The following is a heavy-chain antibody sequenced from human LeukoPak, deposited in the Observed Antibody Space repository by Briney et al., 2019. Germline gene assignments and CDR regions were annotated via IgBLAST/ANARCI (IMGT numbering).Heavy chain of an antibody. CDR1: GGSISSGGYS. CDR2: IYHSGST. Sequence: SETLSLTCAVSGGSISSGGYSWSWIRQPPGKGLEWIGYIYHSGSTYYNPSLKSRVTISVDRSKNQFSLKLSSVTAADTAVYYCAREYRGASGYSSGWYSVSRSSNYGMDVWGQGTTVTVSS. V-gene: IGHV4-30-2*01. D-gene: IGHD6-19*01. J-gene: IGHJ6*02. CDR3: AREYRGASGYSSGWYSVSRSSNYGMDV.